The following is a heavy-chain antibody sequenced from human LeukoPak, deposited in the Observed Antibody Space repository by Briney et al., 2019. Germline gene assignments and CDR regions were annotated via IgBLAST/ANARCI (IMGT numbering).Heavy chain of an antibody. CDR2: ISGSGGST. CDR1: GFTFSSYA. V-gene: IGHV3-23*01. CDR3: AKDGMVRGVIMSPRPLFDY. D-gene: IGHD3-10*01. Sequence: GGSLRLSCAASGFTFSSYAMSWVRQAPGKGLEWVSAISGSGGSTYYADSVKGRFTISRDNSKNTLYLQMNSLRAEDTAVYYCAKDGMVRGVIMSPRPLFDYWGQGTLVTVSS. J-gene: IGHJ4*02.